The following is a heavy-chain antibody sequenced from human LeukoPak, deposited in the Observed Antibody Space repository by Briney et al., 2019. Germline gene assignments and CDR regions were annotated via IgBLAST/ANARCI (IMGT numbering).Heavy chain of an antibody. CDR2: IIPIFGTA. D-gene: IGHD2-2*01. Sequence: SVKVSCTASGGTFSSYAISWVRQAPGQGLEWMGGIIPIFGTANYAQKFQGRVTITADESTSTAYMELSSLRSEDTAVYYCAREGEDCSSTSCPFDYWGQGTLVTVSS. V-gene: IGHV1-69*13. CDR1: GGTFSSYA. J-gene: IGHJ4*02. CDR3: AREGEDCSSTSCPFDY.